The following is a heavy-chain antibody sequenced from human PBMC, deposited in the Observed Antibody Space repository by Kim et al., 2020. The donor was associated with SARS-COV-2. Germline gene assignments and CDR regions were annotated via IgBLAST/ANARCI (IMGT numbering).Heavy chain of an antibody. V-gene: IGHV3-74*01. Sequence: GGSLRLSCAASGFTFISYWMHWVRQAPGKGLVWVSRINGDGSSTIYADSVKGRFTISRDNAKNALYLQMNSLRAEDTALYYCARGNYHGMDVWGQGTTV. CDR3: ARGNYHGMDV. CDR1: GFTFISYW. J-gene: IGHJ6*02. CDR2: INGDGSST.